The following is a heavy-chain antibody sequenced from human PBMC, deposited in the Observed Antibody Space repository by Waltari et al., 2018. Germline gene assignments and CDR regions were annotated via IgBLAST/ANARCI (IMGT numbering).Heavy chain of an antibody. Sequence: QVQLQESGPGLVKPSETLSLTCTVSGGSITGYYWSWVRQPPGKGLEWLGHIYYNGNTHYNPYLKSRVTISGDTSKNQFSLKLSSGTAADTAVYYCAREIYGGNSRPYDYWGQGTLVTVSS. J-gene: IGHJ4*02. CDR2: IYYNGNT. D-gene: IGHD4-17*01. CDR3: AREIYGGNSRPYDY. CDR1: GGSITGYY. V-gene: IGHV4-59*01.